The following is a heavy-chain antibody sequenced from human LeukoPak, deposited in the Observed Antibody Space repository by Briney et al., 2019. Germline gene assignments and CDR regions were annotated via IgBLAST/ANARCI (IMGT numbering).Heavy chain of an antibody. D-gene: IGHD5-12*01. V-gene: IGHV1-2*02. CDR3: ARVGSGHSGYQRNSPAGRYDY. CDR2: INPNSGGT. Sequence: VASVKVSCKASGYTVTGYYMHWVRQAPGQGLECMGWINPNSGGTNYAQKLQGRVTMTTDTSTSTAYMELRSLTSDDTAVYYCARVGSGHSGYQRNSPAGRYDYWGQGTLVTVSS. CDR1: GYTVTGYY. J-gene: IGHJ4*02.